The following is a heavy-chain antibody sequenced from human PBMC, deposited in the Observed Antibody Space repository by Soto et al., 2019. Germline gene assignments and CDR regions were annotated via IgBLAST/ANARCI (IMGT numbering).Heavy chain of an antibody. J-gene: IGHJ6*03. CDR3: ARAFSDFWSGTYYYMDV. CDR2: INHSGST. D-gene: IGHD3-3*01. V-gene: IGHV4-34*01. CDR1: GGSISGYY. Sequence: SVTLCLTSAVYGGSISGYYWSWISQPPGKGLEWIGEINHSGSTNYNPSLKSRVTISVDTSKNQFSLKLSSVTAADTAVYYCARAFSDFWSGTYYYMDVWGKGTTVTVSS.